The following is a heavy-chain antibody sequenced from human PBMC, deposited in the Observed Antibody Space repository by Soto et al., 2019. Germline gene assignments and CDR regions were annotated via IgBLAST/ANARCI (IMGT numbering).Heavy chain of an antibody. CDR2: ISGSGGST. V-gene: IGHV3-23*01. CDR1: GFTFSSYA. J-gene: IGHJ4*02. D-gene: IGHD3-22*01. CDR3: AKVPRSSMIVVVKYYFDY. Sequence: GGSLRLSCAASGFTFSSYAMSWVRQAPGKGLEWVSAISGSGGSTYYADSVKGRFTISRDNSKNTLYLQMNSLRAEDTAVYYCAKVPRSSMIVVVKYYFDYWGQGTLVTVSS.